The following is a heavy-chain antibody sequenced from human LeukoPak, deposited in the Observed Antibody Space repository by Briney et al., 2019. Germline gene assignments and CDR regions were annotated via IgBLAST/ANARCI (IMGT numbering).Heavy chain of an antibody. CDR1: GGSISSYY. J-gene: IGHJ6*02. CDR3: ARDLGYCSSTSCGYYYYGMDV. V-gene: IGHV4-59*01. CDR2: IYYSGST. D-gene: IGHD2-2*01. Sequence: SETLSLTCTVSGGSISSYYWSWIRQPPGKGLEWLGYIYYSGSTNYNPSLKSRVTISVDTSKNQFSLKLSSVTAADTAVYYCARDLGYCSSTSCGYYYYGMDVWGQETTVTVSS.